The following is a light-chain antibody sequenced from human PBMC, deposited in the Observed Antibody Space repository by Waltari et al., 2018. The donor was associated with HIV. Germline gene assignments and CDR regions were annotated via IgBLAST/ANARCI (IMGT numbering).Light chain of an antibody. CDR3: QQYGSYPFT. Sequence: DIQMTQSPSSLSASVGDRINITCRARQDISHYLAWFQQQPGKAPRSLIYAAYKLQSGVPSKFSGSGSGTDFTLTITSLQPEDSATYYCQQYGSYPFTFGGGTKVEIK. CDR2: AAY. CDR1: QDISHY. J-gene: IGKJ4*01. V-gene: IGKV1-16*02.